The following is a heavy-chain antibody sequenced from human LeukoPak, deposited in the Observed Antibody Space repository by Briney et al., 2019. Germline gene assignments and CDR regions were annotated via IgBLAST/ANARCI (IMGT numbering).Heavy chain of an antibody. CDR3: VEMSTRWYFDH. CDR2: IYTSGST. CDR1: GGSISSYY. Sequence: SETLSLTCTVSGGSISSYYWSWIRQPPGKGLEWIGYIYTSGSTNYNPSLKSRVTISVDTSKSQFSLKLSSVTAADTAVYYCVEMSTRWYFDHWGQGTLATVSS. J-gene: IGHJ4*02. D-gene: IGHD5-24*01. V-gene: IGHV4-4*09.